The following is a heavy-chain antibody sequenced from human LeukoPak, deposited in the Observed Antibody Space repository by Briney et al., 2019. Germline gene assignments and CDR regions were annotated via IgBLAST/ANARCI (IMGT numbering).Heavy chain of an antibody. CDR2: IYYSGST. J-gene: IGHJ4*02. Sequence: SETLSLTCTVSGGSISSYYWSWLRQPPGKGLEWIGYIYYSGSTNYNPSLKSRATISVDTSKNQFSLKLSSVTAADTAVYYCARRGGDGYNFDYWGQGTLVTVSS. D-gene: IGHD5-24*01. CDR3: ARRGGDGYNFDY. CDR1: GGSISSYY. V-gene: IGHV4-59*08.